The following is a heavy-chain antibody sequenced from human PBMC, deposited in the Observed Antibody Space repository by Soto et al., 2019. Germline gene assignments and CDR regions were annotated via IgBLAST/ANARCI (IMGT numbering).Heavy chain of an antibody. J-gene: IGHJ4*02. Sequence: QITLKESGPPLVKPTQTLTLTCTFSGFSLSTGGVGVGWIRQPPGKALEWLALIYWDDDKRYSPSLKSRLTITKDTSKNQVVLTMTNMDPVDTATYYGADRLYSSAWPWDSGVFDYWGQGTLVTVSS. V-gene: IGHV2-5*02. CDR2: IYWDDDK. D-gene: IGHD6-19*01. CDR1: GFSLSTGGVG. CDR3: ADRLYSSAWPWDSGVFDY.